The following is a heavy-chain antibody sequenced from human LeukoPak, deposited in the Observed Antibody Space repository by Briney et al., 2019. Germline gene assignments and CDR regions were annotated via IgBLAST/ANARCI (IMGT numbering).Heavy chain of an antibody. CDR2: IRYDGSNK. V-gene: IGHV3-30*02. D-gene: IGHD3-3*01. Sequence: GGSLRLSCAASGFTFSSYGMHWVRQAPGKGLEWVAFIRYDGSNKYYADSVKGRFTISRDNSKNTLYLQMNSLRAEDTAVYYCAKEVCTIFGDVYYFDYWGQGTLVTVSS. CDR1: GFTFSSYG. J-gene: IGHJ4*02. CDR3: AKEVCTIFGDVYYFDY.